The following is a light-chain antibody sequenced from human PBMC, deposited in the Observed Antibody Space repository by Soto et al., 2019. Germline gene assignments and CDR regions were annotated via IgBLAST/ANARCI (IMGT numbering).Light chain of an antibody. J-gene: IGKJ5*01. CDR1: QSIGDY. Sequence: DIQMTQSPSSLSASVGDRVTITCRASQSIGDYLNWYQQKPGKAPQLLIYAASSLESGVPSRFSGSGSRTDFALTISSLQPEDFATYYCQQYYTTPITFGQGTRLEIK. CDR3: QQYYTTPIT. V-gene: IGKV1-39*01. CDR2: AAS.